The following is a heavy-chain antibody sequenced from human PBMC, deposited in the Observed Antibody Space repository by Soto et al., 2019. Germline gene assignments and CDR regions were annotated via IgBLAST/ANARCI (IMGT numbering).Heavy chain of an antibody. Sequence: SVTLSLTCTVSGDSIRNYYWSLIRQPPGKGLEWIGYIFHNGATNYNPSLKSRVSISIDTSKNQFSLKLSSVTAADTAMYYCARLPATAYYFDYWAHGTLVTVSS. CDR1: GDSIRNYY. CDR3: ARLPATAYYFDY. D-gene: IGHD5-12*01. J-gene: IGHJ4*01. V-gene: IGHV4-59*08. CDR2: IFHNGAT.